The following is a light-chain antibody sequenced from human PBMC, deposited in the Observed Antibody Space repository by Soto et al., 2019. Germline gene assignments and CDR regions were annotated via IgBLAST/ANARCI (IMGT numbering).Light chain of an antibody. CDR2: GAS. Sequence: EIVLTQSPGTLSLSPGERATLPCRASQSVGSYLAWYQQRPGQAPRLLISGASTRATGIPDRFSGSGSGTDITLTISILEPEDVVVYYCQQYGSSPYTFGQGTNLEIK. CDR1: QSVGSY. V-gene: IGKV3-20*01. CDR3: QQYGSSPYT. J-gene: IGKJ2*01.